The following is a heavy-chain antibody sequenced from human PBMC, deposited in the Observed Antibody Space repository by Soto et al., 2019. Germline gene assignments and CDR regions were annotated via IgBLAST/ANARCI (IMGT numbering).Heavy chain of an antibody. CDR2: IYPGDSDT. CDR1: GYSFTSYW. J-gene: IGHJ5*02. CDR3: ARSGGLGYCSSTSCPDYSPFDP. V-gene: IGHV5-51*01. D-gene: IGHD2-2*01. Sequence: PGESLKISCKGSGYSFTSYWIGWVRQMPGKGLEWMGIIYPGDSDTRYSPSFQGQVTISADKSISTAYLQWSSLKASDTAMYYCARSGGLGYCSSTSCPDYSPFDPWGQGTLVTVSS.